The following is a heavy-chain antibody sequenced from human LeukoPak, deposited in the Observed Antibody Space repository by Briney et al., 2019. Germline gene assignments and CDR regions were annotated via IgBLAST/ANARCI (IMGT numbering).Heavy chain of an antibody. V-gene: IGHV3-33*01. Sequence: PGGSLRLSCAASGITFSRSGMHWVRQAPGKGLEWVAFIYYDGSSKYYADSVKGRFTISRDNSKDTLYLQMNSLRAEDTAVYYCARDKGTTCIDNWGQGALVPVSS. D-gene: IGHD4-17*01. CDR2: IYYDGSSK. CDR3: ARDKGTTCIDN. CDR1: GITFSRSG. J-gene: IGHJ4*02.